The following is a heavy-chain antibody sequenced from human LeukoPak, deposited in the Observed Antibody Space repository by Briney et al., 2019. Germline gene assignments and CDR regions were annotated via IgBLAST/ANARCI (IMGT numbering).Heavy chain of an antibody. D-gene: IGHD2-2*02. Sequence: GGSLRLSCAASGFTFSSYGMHWVRQAPGKGLEGVAFIRYDGSKKYYADSVKGRFTISRDNSKNTLYLQMNSLRAEDTAVYYCARPYCSSTSCYNIVFDYWGQGTLVTVSA. V-gene: IGHV3-30*02. CDR3: ARPYCSSTSCYNIVFDY. CDR1: GFTFSSYG. J-gene: IGHJ4*02. CDR2: IRYDGSKK.